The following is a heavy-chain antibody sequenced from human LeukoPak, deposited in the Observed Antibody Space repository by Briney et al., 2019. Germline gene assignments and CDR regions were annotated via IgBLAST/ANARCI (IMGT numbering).Heavy chain of an antibody. J-gene: IGHJ4*02. CDR2: IKHDGSER. CDR3: VTFWTGYYTLPFAY. Sequence: GGSLRLPCAASGFIFSHFWMNWVRLAPGKGLEWVATIKHDGSERFYVDSVKGRFTISRDNAKNSLVLLMNSLRAEDTAVYYCVTFWTGYYTLPFAYWGQGTLVTVSS. V-gene: IGHV3-7*01. D-gene: IGHD3/OR15-3a*01. CDR1: GFIFSHFW.